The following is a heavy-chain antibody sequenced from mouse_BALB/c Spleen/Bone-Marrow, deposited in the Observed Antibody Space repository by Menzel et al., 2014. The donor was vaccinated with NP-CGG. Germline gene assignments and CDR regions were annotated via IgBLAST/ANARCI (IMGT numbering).Heavy chain of an antibody. CDR3: VRRDSSGYWFAY. V-gene: IGHV10-1*02. J-gene: IGHJ3*01. Sequence: EVMLVESGGGLVRPKGSLKLSCAASGFTFNTYAMNWVRQAPGKGLEWVARIRSKSNNYATYYADSVEDRFTTSRDDSQSMLYLQMNNWKTEDTAMYYCVRRDSSGYWFAYWGQGTLVTVSA. D-gene: IGHD3-2*01. CDR1: GFTFNTYA. CDR2: IRSKSNNYAT.